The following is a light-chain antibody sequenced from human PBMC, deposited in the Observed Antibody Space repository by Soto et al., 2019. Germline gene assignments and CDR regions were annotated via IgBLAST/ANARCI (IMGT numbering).Light chain of an antibody. Sequence: QPVLTQSPSVSASLGASVKLTCTLSSGHSTYAISWHQQQPEKGPRFLMKVSSDGRHTKGDGIPDRFSGSSSGAERYLTISGLQSEDEADYYCQTWGTGIRVFGGGTKLTVL. J-gene: IGLJ2*01. CDR3: QTWGTGIRV. V-gene: IGLV4-69*01. CDR1: SGHSTYA. CDR2: VSSDGRH.